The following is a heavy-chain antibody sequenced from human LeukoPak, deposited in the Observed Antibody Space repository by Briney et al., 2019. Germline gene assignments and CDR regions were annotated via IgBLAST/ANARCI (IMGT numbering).Heavy chain of an antibody. J-gene: IGHJ4*02. CDR2: ISNSGGST. D-gene: IGHD6-13*01. CDR1: GFTFSDYY. CDR3: AKRSGSSWYGDFDY. V-gene: IGHV3-23*01. Sequence: PGGSLRLSCAASGFTFSDYYMNWIRQAPGKGLEWVSAISNSGGSTYYADSVKGRFTISRDNSKNALYLQMNSLRAEDTAVYYCAKRSGSSWYGDFDYWGPGTLVTVSS.